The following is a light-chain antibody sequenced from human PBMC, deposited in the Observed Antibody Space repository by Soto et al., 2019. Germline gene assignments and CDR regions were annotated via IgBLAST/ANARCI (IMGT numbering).Light chain of an antibody. V-gene: IGKV3-20*01. Sequence: EIVLTQSPGTLSLSPGXRATLSCRASQNVASSYLAWYQQKPGQAPRLLIYGSSIRGAGITDRFSGSGSGTDFTLTISRLDPEDFAVYFCQQYGSSPRTFRQGTKVDIK. CDR2: GSS. CDR1: QNVASSY. CDR3: QQYGSSPRT. J-gene: IGKJ1*01.